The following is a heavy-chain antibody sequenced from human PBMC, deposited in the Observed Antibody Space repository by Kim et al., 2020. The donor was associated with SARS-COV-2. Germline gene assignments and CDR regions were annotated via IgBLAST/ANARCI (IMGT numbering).Heavy chain of an antibody. D-gene: IGHD5-12*01. J-gene: IGHJ6*01. CDR1: GGSISSSSYY. CDR2: SNYSGST. Sequence: AETLSLTCTVSGGSISSSSYYWGWIGQPPGKGLEWIGSSNYSGSTYYNPSLKSRVTITVDTSKNQFSLKLSSGTAADTAVYYWARQRYRPWVLHYYYGM. CDR3: ARQRYRPWVLHYYYGM. V-gene: IGHV4-39*01.